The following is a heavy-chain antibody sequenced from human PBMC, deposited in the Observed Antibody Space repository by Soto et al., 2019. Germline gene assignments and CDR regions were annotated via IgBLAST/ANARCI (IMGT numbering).Heavy chain of an antibody. CDR3: ARGYCSGGNCYSGIDV. V-gene: IGHV1-69*01. Sequence: QVHLVQSGAEVKKPGSSVKVSCKASGDTFSTHAIIWVRQAPGHGLEWMGGIIPISGTTYYTQTFQGRLTITADAPTTTAFMGLSSLKSEDTAVFYCARGYCSGGNCYSGIDVWGQGTMVTVSS. CDR2: IIPISGTT. D-gene: IGHD2-15*01. J-gene: IGHJ6*02. CDR1: GDTFSTHA.